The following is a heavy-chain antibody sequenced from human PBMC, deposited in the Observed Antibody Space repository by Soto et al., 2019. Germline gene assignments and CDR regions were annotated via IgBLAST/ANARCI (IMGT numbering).Heavy chain of an antibody. CDR2: INSDGSST. D-gene: IGHD5-18*01. CDR3: ARGDTAMALYNWFDP. CDR1: GFTFSSYW. J-gene: IGHJ5*02. Sequence: GGSLRLSCAASGFTFSSYWMHWVRQAPGKGLVWVSRINSDGSSTSYADSVKGRFTISRDNAKNTLYLQMNSLRAEDTAVYYCARGDTAMALYNWFDPWGQGTLVTVSS. V-gene: IGHV3-74*01.